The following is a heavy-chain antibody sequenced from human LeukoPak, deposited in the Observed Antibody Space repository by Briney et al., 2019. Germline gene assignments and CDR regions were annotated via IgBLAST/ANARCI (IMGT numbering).Heavy chain of an antibody. J-gene: IGHJ6*02. CDR3: ARDASSAYYYYGMDV. CDR2: IIPIFGTA. D-gene: IGHD3-22*01. Sequence: GASVKVSCKASGGTFSSYAISWVRQAPGQGLEWMGGIIPIFGTANYAQKFQGRVTITADESTSTAYMELGSLRSEDTAVYYCARDASSAYYYYGMDVWGQGTTVTVSS. CDR1: GGTFSSYA. V-gene: IGHV1-69*13.